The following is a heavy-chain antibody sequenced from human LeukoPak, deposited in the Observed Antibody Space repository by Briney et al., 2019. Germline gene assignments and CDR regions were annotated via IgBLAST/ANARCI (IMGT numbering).Heavy chain of an antibody. D-gene: IGHD2-2*01. Sequence: GGSLRLSCAASGFTFSSYGMHWVRQAPGKGLEWVGVIWYDGSNKYYADSVKGRFTISRDNSKNTLYLQMNSLRAEDTAVYYCARDALYCSSTSCYYYGMDVWGQGTTVTVSS. J-gene: IGHJ6*02. CDR1: GFTFSSYG. V-gene: IGHV3-33*01. CDR3: ARDALYCSSTSCYYYGMDV. CDR2: IWYDGSNK.